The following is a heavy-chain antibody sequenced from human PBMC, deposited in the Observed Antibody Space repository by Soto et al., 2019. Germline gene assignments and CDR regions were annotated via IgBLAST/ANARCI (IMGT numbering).Heavy chain of an antibody. D-gene: IGHD3-3*01. CDR3: AKLGSGYYTGLYFDY. J-gene: IGHJ4*02. CDR2: MKKDGSEK. Sequence: EVQLVESGGALVQRGGSLRLSCAASGFSFGDYWMSWVRQAPGKGLEWVAYMKKDGSEKYYVDSVKGRFTVSRDNAENSLYLQMNSLRAEDTAVYYCAKLGSGYYTGLYFDYWGQGTLVTVAS. CDR1: GFSFGDYW. V-gene: IGHV3-7*03.